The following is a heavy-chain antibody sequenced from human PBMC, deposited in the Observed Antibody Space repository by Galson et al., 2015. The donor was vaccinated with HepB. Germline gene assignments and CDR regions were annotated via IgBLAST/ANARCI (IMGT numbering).Heavy chain of an antibody. J-gene: IGHJ4*02. CDR1: GGSISSYY. CDR3: ARSRGYSGYDQRGKGLFDY. CDR2: IYYTGST. D-gene: IGHD5-12*01. V-gene: IGHV4-59*01. Sequence: SETLSLTCIVSGGSISSYYWNWIRQPPGKGLEWIGYIYYTGSTNYNPSLKSRVTISADTSENQFSLKLTSVTAADTAVYYCARSRGYSGYDQRGKGLFDYWGQGTLVTVSS.